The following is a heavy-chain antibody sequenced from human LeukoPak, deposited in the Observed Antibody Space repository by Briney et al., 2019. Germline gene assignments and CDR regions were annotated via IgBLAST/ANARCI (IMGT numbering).Heavy chain of an antibody. J-gene: IGHJ4*02. Sequence: ASVKVSCKASGYTFGSYYISWVRQAPGQSLEWMGWISGYNGNTNYAQRFQDRITMTVDKSTTTVYMELNSLRSDDTAVYYCARFWGTYYGSGSYEADYWGQGTLVTVSS. CDR2: ISGYNGNT. D-gene: IGHD3-10*01. CDR3: ARFWGTYYGSGSYEADY. V-gene: IGHV1-18*01. CDR1: GYTFGSYY.